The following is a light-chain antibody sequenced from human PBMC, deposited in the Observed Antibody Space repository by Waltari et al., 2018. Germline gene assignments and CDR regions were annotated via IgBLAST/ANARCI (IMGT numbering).Light chain of an antibody. CDR2: KAS. V-gene: IGKV1-5*03. CDR1: KSISSW. CDR3: QQYNSYSWT. Sequence: DIQMTQSPSTLSASVGDRVTTTCRASKSISSWLAWYQQKPGKAPKLLIYKASSLESGVPSRFSGSGSGTEFTLTISSLQPDDFATYYCQQYNSYSWTFGQGTKVEIK. J-gene: IGKJ1*01.